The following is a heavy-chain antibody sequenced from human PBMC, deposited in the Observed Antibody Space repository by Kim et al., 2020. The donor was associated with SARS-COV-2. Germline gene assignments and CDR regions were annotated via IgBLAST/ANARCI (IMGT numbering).Heavy chain of an antibody. CDR3: ANRQNWGSKRAFDA. J-gene: IGHJ3*01. Sequence: SGPTLVKPTQTLTLTCTFSGFSLSTSGVGVGWIRQPPGEALEWLALIYWDDDKRYSPSLKSRVSITKDSSKNQVVLTMTNMDPADSGTYYCANRQNWGSKRAFDAWGPGTMLTVSS. CDR2: IYWDDDK. D-gene: IGHD7-27*01. CDR1: GFSLSTSGVG. V-gene: IGHV2-5*02.